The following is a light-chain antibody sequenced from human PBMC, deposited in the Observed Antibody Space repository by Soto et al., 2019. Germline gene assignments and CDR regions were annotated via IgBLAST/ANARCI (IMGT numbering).Light chain of an antibody. V-gene: IGKV3-11*01. CDR2: DAS. J-gene: IGKJ3*01. CDR1: QSVSSY. CDR3: QQRSNWPGT. Sequence: EIVLTQSPVTLSLSPGERATLSCRASQSVSSYLAWYQQKPGQAPRLLIYDASNRATGIPARLSGSGSGTDFTLTIRSLEPEDFAVYYCQQRSNWPGTFGPGTKVDIK.